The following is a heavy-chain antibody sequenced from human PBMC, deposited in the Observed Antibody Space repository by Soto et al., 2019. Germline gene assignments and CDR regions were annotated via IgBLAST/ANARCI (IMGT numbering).Heavy chain of an antibody. Sequence: PSETLSLTCTVSGGSISSYYWSWIRQPPGKGLEWIGYIYYSGSTNYNPSLKSRVTISVDTSKNQFSLKLSSLTAADPAVYYCGGGTGVIAAAQPYDGFAPWGQGTLVTVSP. D-gene: IGHD6-13*01. J-gene: IGHJ5*02. CDR1: GGSISSYY. V-gene: IGHV4-59*12. CDR2: IYYSGST. CDR3: GGGTGVIAAAQPYDGFAP.